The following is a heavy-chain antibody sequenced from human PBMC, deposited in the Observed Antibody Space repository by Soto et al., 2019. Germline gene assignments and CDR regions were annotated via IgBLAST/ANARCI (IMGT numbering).Heavy chain of an antibody. D-gene: IGHD2-15*01. J-gene: IGHJ4*02. CDR3: ARAGRDTVPYCSGGSCYSFDY. V-gene: IGHV1-2*02. Sequence: QVQLVQSGAEVKKPGASVKVSCKASGYTFTGYYMHWVRQAPGQGLEWMGWINPNSGGTNYAQKFQGRVTMTRDTSTSTVYMELSSLRSEDTAVYYCARAGRDTVPYCSGGSCYSFDYWGQGTLVTVSS. CDR1: GYTFTGYY. CDR2: INPNSGGT.